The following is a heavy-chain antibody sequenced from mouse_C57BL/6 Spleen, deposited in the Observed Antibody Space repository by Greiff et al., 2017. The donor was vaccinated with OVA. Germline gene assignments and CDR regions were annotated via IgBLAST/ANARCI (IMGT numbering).Heavy chain of an antibody. J-gene: IGHJ2*01. CDR1: GYTFTSYW. CDR2: IHPNSGST. Sequence: QVQLQQPGAELVKPGASVKLSCKASGYTFTSYWMHWVKQRPGQGLEWIGMIHPNSGSTNYNEKFKSKATLTVDKSSSTAYMQLSSLTSEDSAVYYCAPRTGSRYYFDYWGQGTTLTVSS. D-gene: IGHD1-1*01. V-gene: IGHV1-64*01. CDR3: APRTGSRYYFDY.